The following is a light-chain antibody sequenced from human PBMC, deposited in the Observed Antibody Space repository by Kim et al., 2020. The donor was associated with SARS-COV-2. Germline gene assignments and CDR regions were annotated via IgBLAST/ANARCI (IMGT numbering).Light chain of an antibody. CDR3: LQHSTYPIT. Sequence: ASLGDRVTITCRASQDIRNDLGWYQQNPGRAPKRLIYGAASLQSGVPSRFSGSGSGTEFTLTISSVQPEDFATYFCLQHSTYPITFGQGTRLEIK. CDR1: QDIRND. J-gene: IGKJ5*01. CDR2: GAA. V-gene: IGKV1-17*01.